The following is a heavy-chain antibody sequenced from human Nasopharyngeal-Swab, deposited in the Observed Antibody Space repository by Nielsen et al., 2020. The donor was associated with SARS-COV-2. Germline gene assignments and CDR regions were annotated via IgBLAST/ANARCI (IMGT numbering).Heavy chain of an antibody. CDR3: ARDHLYCSGGSCYRNYYGMDV. D-gene: IGHD2-15*01. CDR2: ISYDGSNK. Sequence: WIRQPPGKGLEWVAVISYDGSNKYYADSVKGRFTISRDNSKNTLYLQMNSLRAEDTAVYYGARDHLYCSGGSCYRNYYGMDVWGQGTTVTVSS. V-gene: IGHV3-30-3*01. J-gene: IGHJ6*02.